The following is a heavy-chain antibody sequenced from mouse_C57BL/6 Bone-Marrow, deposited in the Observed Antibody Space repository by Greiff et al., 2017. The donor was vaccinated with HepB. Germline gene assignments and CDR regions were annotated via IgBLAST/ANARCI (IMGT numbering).Heavy chain of an antibody. CDR1: GFSLSTSGMG. V-gene: IGHV8-12*01. CDR2: IYWDDDK. Sequence: QVTLKESGPGILQSSQTLSLTCSFSGFSLSTSGMGVSWIRQPSGKGLEWLAHIYWDDDKRYNPSLKSRLTISKDTSRNQVFLKITSVDTADTATYYCARSGYDYDDPYWYFDVWGTGTTVTVSS. CDR3: ARSGYDYDDPYWYFDV. J-gene: IGHJ1*03. D-gene: IGHD2-4*01.